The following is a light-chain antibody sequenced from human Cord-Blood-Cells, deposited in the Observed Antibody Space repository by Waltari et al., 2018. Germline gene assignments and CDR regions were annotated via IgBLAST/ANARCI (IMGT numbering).Light chain of an antibody. J-gene: IGLJ1*01. Sequence: QSALTQPASVSGSPGQSITISCTGTSSDVGGYNYVSWYQQHPGKAPKLMIYDVSNRPSGVSNRFSVTKSGNTASLTISGLQAGDEADYYCSSYTSSSTLVFGTGTKVTVL. V-gene: IGLV2-14*01. CDR3: SSYTSSSTLV. CDR1: SSDVGGYNY. CDR2: DVS.